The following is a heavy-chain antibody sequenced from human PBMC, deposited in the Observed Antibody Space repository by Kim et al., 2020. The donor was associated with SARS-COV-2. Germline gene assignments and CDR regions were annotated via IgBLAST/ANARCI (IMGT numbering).Heavy chain of an antibody. V-gene: IGHV3-23*01. CDR1: GFTFSNYG. J-gene: IGHJ4*02. CDR3: KNPRQPDY. Sequence: GGSLRLSCAASGFTFSNYGMTWVRQAPGKGLEWVSGISGSGDITRYADSVKGRFTISRDNSKNALYLQMCNLRAEDTAIYYCKNPRQPDYWGQGTLVTVS. D-gene: IGHD6-13*01. CDR2: ISGSGDIT.